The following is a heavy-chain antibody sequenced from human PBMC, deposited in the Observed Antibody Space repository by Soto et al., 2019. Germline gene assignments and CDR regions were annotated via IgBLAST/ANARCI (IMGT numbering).Heavy chain of an antibody. Sequence: LKISCKGSGYNFAGYWIAWVRQMPGKGLELMGIIYPSDSDTRYRPSYQGQVTISADKSISSAYLQWSSLRASDTAMYYCARGGVSTRTFDYWGQGTPVTVSS. CDR2: IYPSDSDT. CDR3: ARGGVSTRTFDY. D-gene: IGHD3-3*01. J-gene: IGHJ4*02. V-gene: IGHV5-51*01. CDR1: GYNFAGYW.